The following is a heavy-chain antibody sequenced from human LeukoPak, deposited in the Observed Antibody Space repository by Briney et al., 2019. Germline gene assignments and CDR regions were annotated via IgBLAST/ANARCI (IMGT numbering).Heavy chain of an antibody. CDR2: IYTSGNT. CDR3: ASGDCGGDCYPARNWFDP. D-gene: IGHD2-21*02. V-gene: IGHV4-61*09. J-gene: IGHJ5*02. CDR1: GGSISSGSYC. Sequence: SETLSLTCTVSGGSISSGSYCWSWIRQPAGKGLEWIGHIYTSGNTNYNPSLKSRVTISVDTSKNQFSLKLSSVTAADTAVYYCASGDCGGDCYPARNWFDPWGQGTLVTVSS.